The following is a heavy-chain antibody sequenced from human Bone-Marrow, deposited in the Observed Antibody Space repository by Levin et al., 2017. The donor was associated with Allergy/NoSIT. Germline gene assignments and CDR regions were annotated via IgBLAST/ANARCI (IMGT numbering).Heavy chain of an antibody. D-gene: IGHD2-8*02. J-gene: IGHJ3*02. CDR2: ITSDGNAG. Sequence: GGSLRLSCAASGFTFSSDWMHWVRQPPGKGPVWVSRITSDGNAGHYADSVKGRFTISRDNARNTLYLQMNSLRAEDTAVYYCARGVMGITGPDAFDIWGQGTVVAVSS. CDR3: ARGVMGITGPDAFDI. V-gene: IGHV3-74*01. CDR1: GFTFSSDW.